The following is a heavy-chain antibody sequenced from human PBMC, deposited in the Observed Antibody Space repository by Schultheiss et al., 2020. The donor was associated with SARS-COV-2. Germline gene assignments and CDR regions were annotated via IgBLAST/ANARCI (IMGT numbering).Heavy chain of an antibody. Sequence: GGSLRLSCAASGFTFSSYEMNWVRQAPGKGLEWVSYISSSGSTIYYADSVKGRFTISRDNAKNSLYLQMNSLRAEDTAVYYCARVRRIVGATYFDYWGQGTLVTVSS. CDR1: GFTFSSYE. CDR2: ISSSGSTI. J-gene: IGHJ4*02. D-gene: IGHD1-26*01. CDR3: ARVRRIVGATYFDY. V-gene: IGHV3-48*03.